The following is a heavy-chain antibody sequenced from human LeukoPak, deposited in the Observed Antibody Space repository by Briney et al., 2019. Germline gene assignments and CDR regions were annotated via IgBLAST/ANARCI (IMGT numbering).Heavy chain of an antibody. J-gene: IGHJ3*02. CDR2: ISAYNGNT. V-gene: IGHV1-18*01. D-gene: IGHD7-27*01. CDR3: ARQETGDGLSGAFDI. CDR1: GYTFTSYG. Sequence: ASVKVSCKASGYTFTSYGISWVRQAPGQGLEWMGWISAYNGNTNYAQKFQGRVTITADKSTSTAYMELSSLRSEDTAVYYCARQETGDGLSGAFDIWGQGTMVTVSS.